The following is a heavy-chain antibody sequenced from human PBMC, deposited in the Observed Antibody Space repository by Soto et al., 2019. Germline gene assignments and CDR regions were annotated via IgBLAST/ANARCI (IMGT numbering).Heavy chain of an antibody. D-gene: IGHD4-17*01. CDR2: ISGSGGST. CDR1: GFTFSSYA. V-gene: IGHV3-23*01. CDR3: AKAPGTYGDYGPYYFDY. J-gene: IGHJ4*02. Sequence: PXGSLRLSCAASGFTFSSYAMSWVRQAPGKGLEWVSAISGSGGSTYYADSVKGRFTISRDNSKNTLYLQMNSLRAEDTAVYYCAKAPGTYGDYGPYYFDYWGQGTLVTVSS.